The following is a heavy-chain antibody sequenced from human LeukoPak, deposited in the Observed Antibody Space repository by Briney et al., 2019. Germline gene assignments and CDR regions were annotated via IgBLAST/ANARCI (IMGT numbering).Heavy chain of an antibody. Sequence: GSSVKVSCKASGGTFSSYAISWVRQAPGQGLEWMGGIIPIFDTANYAQKFQGRVTITADESTSTAYLQWSSLKASDTAMYYCARPYCSGGSCYPAEYYFDYWGQGTLVTVSS. CDR2: IIPIFDTA. D-gene: IGHD2-15*01. V-gene: IGHV1-69*01. J-gene: IGHJ4*02. CDR1: GGTFSSYA. CDR3: ARPYCSGGSCYPAEYYFDY.